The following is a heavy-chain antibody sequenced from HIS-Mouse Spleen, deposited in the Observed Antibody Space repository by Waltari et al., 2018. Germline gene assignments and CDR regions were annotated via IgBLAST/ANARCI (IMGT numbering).Heavy chain of an antibody. V-gene: IGHV3-48*01. CDR2: ISSGSSTI. CDR1: GCTFMTQS. CDR3: ARGASGSYYLVSVSDY. J-gene: IGHJ4*02. Sequence: EVQLVESGGGLVQPGGSLRLSCAASGCTFMTQSMTWVRQAPGKGLEWVSYISSGSSTIYYADSVKGRFTISRDNAKNSLYLQMNSLRAEDTAVYYCARGASGSYYLVSVSDYWGQGTLVTVSS. D-gene: IGHD1-26*01.